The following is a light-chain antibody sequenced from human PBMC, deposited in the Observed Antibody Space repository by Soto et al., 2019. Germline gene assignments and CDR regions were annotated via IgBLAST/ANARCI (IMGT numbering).Light chain of an antibody. CDR3: HQYGSSPSYT. CDR2: GAS. CDR1: QSASSSY. J-gene: IGKJ2*01. Sequence: EIVLTQSPGTLSLSPGERATLSCRASQSASSSYLAWYQQKPGQAPGLLIYGASSRATGIPDRFSGSGSGTDFTLTISRLEPEDFAVYYCHQYGSSPSYTFGQGTKLEIK. V-gene: IGKV3-20*01.